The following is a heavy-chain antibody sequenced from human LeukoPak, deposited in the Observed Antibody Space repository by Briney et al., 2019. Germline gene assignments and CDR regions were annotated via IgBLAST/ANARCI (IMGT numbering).Heavy chain of an antibody. D-gene: IGHD3-22*01. J-gene: IGHJ6*02. Sequence: GGSLRLSCAASGFIFSSYGMHWVRQAPGKGLEWVAVIYYDGSNKYYADSVRGRFTISRDNSKNTLFLQMSSLRAEDTAVDYCARDTFYSSGVYGLDVWGQGTTVTVSS. CDR3: ARDTFYSSGVYGLDV. CDR1: GFIFSSYG. V-gene: IGHV3-33*01. CDR2: IYYDGSNK.